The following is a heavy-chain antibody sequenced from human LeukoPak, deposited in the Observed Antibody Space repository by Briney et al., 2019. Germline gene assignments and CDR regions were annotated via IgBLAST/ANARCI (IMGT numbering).Heavy chain of an antibody. Sequence: GGSLRLSCAASGFTFSSYWMSRVRQAPGKGLEWVANIKQDGSEKYYVDSVKGRFTISRDNAKNSLYLQMNSLRAEDTAVYYCAKDPRHDYDDYGYFDYWGQGTLVTVSS. J-gene: IGHJ4*02. D-gene: IGHD4-17*01. CDR2: IKQDGSEK. CDR3: AKDPRHDYDDYGYFDY. V-gene: IGHV3-7*01. CDR1: GFTFSSYW.